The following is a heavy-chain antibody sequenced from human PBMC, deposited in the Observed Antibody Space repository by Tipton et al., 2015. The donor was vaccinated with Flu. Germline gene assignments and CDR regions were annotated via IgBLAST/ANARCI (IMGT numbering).Heavy chain of an antibody. CDR1: GGSFSGYY. CDR3: ARGRTHMVRAYYYGMDV. V-gene: IGHV4-34*01. Sequence: TLSLTCAVYGGSFSGYYWSWIRQPPGKGLEWIGEINRSGSTNYNPSLTSRVTISVETSKNQFSLKLSSVTAADTAVYYCARGRTHMVRAYYYGMDVWGQGTTVTVSS. D-gene: IGHD3-10*01. CDR2: INRSGST. J-gene: IGHJ6*02.